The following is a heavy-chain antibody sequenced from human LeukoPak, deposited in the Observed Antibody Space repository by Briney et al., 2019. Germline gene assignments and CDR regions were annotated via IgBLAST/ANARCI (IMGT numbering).Heavy chain of an antibody. D-gene: IGHD3-3*01. J-gene: IGHJ4*02. V-gene: IGHV3-7*01. CDR1: GFTFSNYW. CDR2: IKIDGSEK. CDR3: TRGARYYDFWSGSA. Sequence: PGGSLRLSCAASGFTFSNYWMTWVRQAPGKGLEWVANIKIDGSEKNYADSVKGRFTISRDNAKNSVYLQMNSLRAEDTAMHYCTRGARYYDFWSGSAGGQGTLVSV.